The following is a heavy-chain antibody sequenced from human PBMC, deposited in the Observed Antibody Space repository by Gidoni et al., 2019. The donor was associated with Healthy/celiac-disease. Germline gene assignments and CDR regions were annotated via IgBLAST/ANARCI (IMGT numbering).Heavy chain of an antibody. J-gene: IGHJ2*01. CDR3: ALSANSITIFGVVTPRGYFDL. CDR2: MNPNSGNT. Sequence: QVQLVQSGAEVKKPGASVKVSCKASGYTFTSYDINWVRQATGQGLEWMGWMNPNSGNTGYAQKFQGRVTMTRNTSISTAYMELSSLRSEDTAVYYCALSANSITIFGVVTPRGYFDLWGRGTLVTVSS. V-gene: IGHV1-8*01. CDR1: GYTFTSYD. D-gene: IGHD3-3*01.